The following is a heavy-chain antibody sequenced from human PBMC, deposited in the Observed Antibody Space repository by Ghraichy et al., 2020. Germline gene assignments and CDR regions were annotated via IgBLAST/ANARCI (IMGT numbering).Heavy chain of an antibody. CDR1: GLTFSTYG. D-gene: IGHD6-6*01. Sequence: LSLTCVASGLTFSTYGMSWVRQAPGKGLEWVSGISDSSGGSTDYADSVKGRFTISRDDAKNTLHLQMNSLRAEDTALYYWAKGLAAWSRSAFDSWGQGTLVTVSS. V-gene: IGHV3-23*01. CDR3: AKGLAAWSRSAFDS. J-gene: IGHJ4*02. CDR2: ISDSSGGST.